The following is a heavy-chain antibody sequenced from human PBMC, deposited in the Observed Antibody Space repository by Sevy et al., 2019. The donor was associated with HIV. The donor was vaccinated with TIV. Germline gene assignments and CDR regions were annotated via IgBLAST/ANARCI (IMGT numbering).Heavy chain of an antibody. J-gene: IGHJ6*02. CDR3: ARDYDFWSGNNAYYYGMDV. CDR1: GFTVSSNY. Sequence: GGSLRLSCAASGFTVSSNYMSWVRQAPGKGLEWVSVIYSGGSTYYADSVKGRFTISRDNSKNTLYLQMNSLRAEDTAVCYGARDYDFWSGNNAYYYGMDVWGQGTTVTVS. V-gene: IGHV3-53*01. CDR2: IYSGGST. D-gene: IGHD3-3*01.